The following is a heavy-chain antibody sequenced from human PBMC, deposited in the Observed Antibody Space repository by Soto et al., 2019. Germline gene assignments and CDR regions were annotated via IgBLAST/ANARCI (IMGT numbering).Heavy chain of an antibody. CDR2: ISSSGSTI. CDR3: ARGGDSSGSASY. Sequence: GGSLRLSCAASGFTFSSYEMNWVRQAPGKGLEWVSYISSSGSTIYYADSVEGRFTISRDNAKNSLYLQMNSLRAEDTAVYYCARGGDSSGSASYWGQGTLVTVSS. V-gene: IGHV3-48*03. D-gene: IGHD3-22*01. CDR1: GFTFSSYE. J-gene: IGHJ4*02.